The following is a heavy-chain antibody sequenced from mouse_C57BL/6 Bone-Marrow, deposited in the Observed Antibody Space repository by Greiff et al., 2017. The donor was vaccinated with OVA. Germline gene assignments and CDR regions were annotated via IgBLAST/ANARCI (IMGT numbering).Heavy chain of an antibody. CDR1: GFTFSDYY. Sequence: EVKLMESGGGLVQPGGSLKLSCAASGFTFSDYYMYWVRQTPEKRLEWVAYISNCGGSTYYPDTVKGRFTISRDNAKNTLYLQMSRLKSEDTAMYYCARQGGYGNLDYWGQGTTLTVSS. CDR3: ARQGGYGNLDY. J-gene: IGHJ2*01. V-gene: IGHV5-12*01. D-gene: IGHD2-1*01. CDR2: ISNCGGST.